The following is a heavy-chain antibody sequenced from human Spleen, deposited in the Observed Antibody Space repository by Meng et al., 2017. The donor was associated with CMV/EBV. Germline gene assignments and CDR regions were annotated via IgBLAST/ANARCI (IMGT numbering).Heavy chain of an antibody. CDR2: ISNDGSST. D-gene: IGHD3-3*01. CDR3: AREGLLSDFWSGYHAYYFDY. J-gene: IGHJ4*02. Sequence: GESMKISCVASGFTFSSYWMHWVRQAHGKGLVWVSRISNDGSSTRYADSVKGRFTISRDNAKNTLYLQMNSLRAEDTAVYYCAREGLLSDFWSGYHAYYFDYWGQGTLVTVSS. CDR1: GFTFSSYW. V-gene: IGHV3-74*01.